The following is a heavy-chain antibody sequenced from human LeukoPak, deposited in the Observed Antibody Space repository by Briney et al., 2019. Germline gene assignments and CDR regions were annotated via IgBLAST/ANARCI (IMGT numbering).Heavy chain of an antibody. CDR1: GFTFSSFA. D-gene: IGHD5-24*01. V-gene: IGHV3-30*04. Sequence: PGRSLRLSCAASGFTFSSFAMHWVRQAPGKGLEWVAVISYDGSNKYYADSVKGRFTISRDNSKNTLYLQMNSLRAEDTAVYYFGRVRATISQDYFDYGARETLVTVSS. CDR2: ISYDGSNK. CDR3: GRVRATISQDYFDY. J-gene: IGHJ4*02.